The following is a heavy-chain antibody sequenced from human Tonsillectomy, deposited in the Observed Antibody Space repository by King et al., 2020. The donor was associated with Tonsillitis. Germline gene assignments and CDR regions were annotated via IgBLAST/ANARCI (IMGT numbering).Heavy chain of an antibody. CDR3: AKGKYYYYMDV. Sequence: VQLVESGGGVVQPGRSLRLSCAASGFTFSSYGMHWVRQAPGKGLEWVAVISYDGSNKYYADSVKGRFTISRDNSQNTLYLQMNSLRAEDTAVYYCAKGKYYYYMDVWGKGTTVTVSS. J-gene: IGHJ6*03. CDR1: GFTFSSYG. CDR2: ISYDGSNK. V-gene: IGHV3-30*18.